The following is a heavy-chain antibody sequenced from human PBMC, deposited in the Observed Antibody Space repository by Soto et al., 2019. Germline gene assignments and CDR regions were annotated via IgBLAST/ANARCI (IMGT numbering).Heavy chain of an antibody. V-gene: IGHV4-30-4*01. J-gene: IGHJ4*02. D-gene: IGHD2-8*02. CDR3: ARNWNLALVPPAYFDS. CDR2: VYYSGTT. Sequence: QVQLRESGPGLVKASQTLSLTCAVSGGATVSGENYYWSWVRQFPGRGLEWMGFVYYSGTTDYTPSLKSRVSMSVDTSKTQFSLKLKSVTAADTAVYYCARNWNLALVPPAYFDSWGQGTLVTVSS. CDR1: GGATVSGENYY.